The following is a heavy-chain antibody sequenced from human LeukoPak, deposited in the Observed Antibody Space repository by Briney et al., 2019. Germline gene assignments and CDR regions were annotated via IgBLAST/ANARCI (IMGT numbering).Heavy chain of an antibody. Sequence: GGSLRLSCAASGFSFNTYAMHWFRQAPGKGLEWVAVISYDGSTKYYADSVKGRFTISRDNSQNTLYLQMNSLRAEDTAVYYCARRGGCYDFDYWGQGTLVTVSS. CDR3: ARRGGCYDFDY. V-gene: IGHV3-30-3*01. D-gene: IGHD4/OR15-4a*01. CDR1: GFSFNTYA. CDR2: ISYDGSTK. J-gene: IGHJ4*02.